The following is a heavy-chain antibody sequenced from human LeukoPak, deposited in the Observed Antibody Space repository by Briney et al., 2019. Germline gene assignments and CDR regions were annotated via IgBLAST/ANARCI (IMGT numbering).Heavy chain of an antibody. V-gene: IGHV3-30*02. J-gene: IGHJ4*02. D-gene: IGHD1-1*01. CDR3: AKDRRVGSTYFDY. CDR1: GFTFSSYG. CDR2: IWYDGSNK. Sequence: GGSLRLSCAASGFTFSSYGMHWVRQAPGKGLEWVAVIWYDGSNKYYADSVKGRFTISRDNSKNTLYVQMNSLRVEDTAVYYCAKDRRVGSTYFDYWGQGTLVIVSS.